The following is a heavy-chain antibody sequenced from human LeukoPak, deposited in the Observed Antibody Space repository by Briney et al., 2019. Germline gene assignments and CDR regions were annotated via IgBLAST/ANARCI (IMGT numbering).Heavy chain of an antibody. CDR3: ARPNPYNYGTDAFDI. CDR2: INHSGST. V-gene: IGHV4-34*01. Sequence: SETLSLTCAVYGGSFSGYYWSWIRQPPGKGLEWIGEINHSGSTNYNPSLKSRVTISVDTPKNQFSLKLSSVTAADTAVYYCARPNPYNYGTDAFDIWGQGTMVTVSS. D-gene: IGHD4-17*01. CDR1: GGSFSGYY. J-gene: IGHJ3*02.